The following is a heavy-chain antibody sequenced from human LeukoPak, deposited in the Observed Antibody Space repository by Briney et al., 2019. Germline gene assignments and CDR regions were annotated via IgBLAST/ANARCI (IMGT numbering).Heavy chain of an antibody. CDR2: INHSGST. Sequence: PSETLSLTCAVYGGSFSGYYWSWIRQPPGKGLEWIGEINHSGSTNYNPSLKSRVTISVGTSKNQFSLKLSSVTAADTAVYYCASTLMTYYDFWSGYSAFDYWGQGTLVTVSS. J-gene: IGHJ4*02. CDR1: GGSFSGYY. CDR3: ASTLMTYYDFWSGYSAFDY. V-gene: IGHV4-34*01. D-gene: IGHD3-3*01.